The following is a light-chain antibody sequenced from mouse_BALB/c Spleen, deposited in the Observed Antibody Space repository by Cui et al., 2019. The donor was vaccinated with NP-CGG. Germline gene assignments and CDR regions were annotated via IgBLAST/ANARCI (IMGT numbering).Light chain of an antibody. Sequence: QAVVTQESALTTSPGETVTLTCRSSTGAVTGGNYANWVQEKPDHLFTGLIGGTNNRVPGVPARFSGSLIGDKAALTITGSQTEDEAIYFCALLYSNHWVFGGGTKLTVL. J-gene: IGLJ1*01. V-gene: IGLV1*01. CDR3: ALLYSNHWV. CDR2: GTN. CDR1: TGAVTGGNY.